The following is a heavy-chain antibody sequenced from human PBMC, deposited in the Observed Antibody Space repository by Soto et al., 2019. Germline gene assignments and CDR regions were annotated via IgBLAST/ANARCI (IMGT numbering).Heavy chain of an antibody. CDR1: GGSLNDNY. CDR3: ARSSITPRLFMYPFDY. CDR2: INHRGGT. J-gene: IGHJ4*02. Sequence: SETLSLTCAVEGGSLNDNYWNWIRQSPGKGLEWIGEINHRGGTKYNPSLKSRVTISLDTSKNQFSLRLNSVTAADTAVYYCARSSITPRLFMYPFDYWGQGTLVTVSS. D-gene: IGHD6-6*01. V-gene: IGHV4-34*01.